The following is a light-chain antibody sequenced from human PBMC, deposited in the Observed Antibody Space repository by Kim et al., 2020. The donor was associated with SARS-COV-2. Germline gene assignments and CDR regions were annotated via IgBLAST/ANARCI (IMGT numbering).Light chain of an antibody. CDR2: AAS. CDR1: QGISNY. V-gene: IGKV1-27*01. Sequence: SASVGDRFTITCRASQGISNYLAWYQQKPGKVPKLLIYAASTLQSGVPSRFSGSGSGTDFTLTISSLQPEDVATYYCQKYNSAPRTFGQGTKVDIK. CDR3: QKYNSAPRT. J-gene: IGKJ1*01.